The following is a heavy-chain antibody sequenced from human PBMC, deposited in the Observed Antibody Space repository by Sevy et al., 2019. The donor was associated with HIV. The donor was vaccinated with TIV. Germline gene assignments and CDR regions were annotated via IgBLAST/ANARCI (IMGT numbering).Heavy chain of an antibody. V-gene: IGHV3-23*01. D-gene: IGHD2-8*01. CDR3: AREGCSRPHDY. CDR2: LSFGCGKI. Sequence: GGSLRLSCAASGFAFYEYSMSWIRQAPGQGLQWVATLSFGCGKINYADSVEGRFTISRDNSKNSFYLQMDNLRVEDTALYYCAREGCSRPHDYWGQGTRVTVSS. CDR1: GFAFYEYS. J-gene: IGHJ4*02.